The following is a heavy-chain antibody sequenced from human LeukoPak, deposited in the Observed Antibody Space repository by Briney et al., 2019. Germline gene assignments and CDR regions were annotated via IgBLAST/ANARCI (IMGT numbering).Heavy chain of an antibody. V-gene: IGHV4-39*07. D-gene: IGHD3-22*01. Sequence: SETLSLTCTVSGGSISSSDYYWGWLRQPPGKGLEWIGSIYYSGSTYYNPSLKSRVTISVDTSENQFSLKLSSVTAADTAVYYCARATYYYDSSGPPAGFDIWGQGTMVTVSS. CDR2: IYYSGST. CDR1: GGSISSSDYY. CDR3: ARATYYYDSSGPPAGFDI. J-gene: IGHJ3*02.